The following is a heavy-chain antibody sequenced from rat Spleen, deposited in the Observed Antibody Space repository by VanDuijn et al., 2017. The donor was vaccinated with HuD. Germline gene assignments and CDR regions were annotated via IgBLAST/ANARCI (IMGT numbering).Heavy chain of an antibody. V-gene: IGHV5-31*01. D-gene: IGHD4-3*01. CDR3: ARHNSGYGYFDF. J-gene: IGHJ2*01. CDR1: GFTFNNYW. CDR2: ISYDGSST. Sequence: EVQLVESGGGLVQPGRSLKLSCVASGFTFNNYWMTWIRQAPGKGLEWVASISYDGSSTYYRDSVKGRFTISRDNAKSTLYLQMDSLRSDDTATYYCARHNSGYGYFDFWGQGVMVTVSS.